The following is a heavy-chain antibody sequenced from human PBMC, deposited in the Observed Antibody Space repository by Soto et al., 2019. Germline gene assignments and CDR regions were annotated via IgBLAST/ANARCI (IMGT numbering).Heavy chain of an antibody. CDR3: VHRAGMGGNSRLPGH. CDR2: LYWDDDK. D-gene: IGHD6-13*01. CDR1: GFSLSTSEVG. J-gene: IGHJ4*02. Sequence: QITLKESGPTLVKPTQTLTLTCTFSGFSLSTSEVGVGWIRQPPGKALEWLALLYWDDDKRYNPSLKSRLTTNKDTSNNRVVLTLTNMHPVETATDCCVHRAGMGGNSRLPGHWGQGALVTGSS. V-gene: IGHV2-5*02.